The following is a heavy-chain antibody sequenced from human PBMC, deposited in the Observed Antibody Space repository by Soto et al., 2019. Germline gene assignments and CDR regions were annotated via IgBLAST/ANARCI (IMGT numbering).Heavy chain of an antibody. CDR1: GYTFTGFD. V-gene: IGHV1-18*01. CDR2: ISAYNGNT. Sequence: ASVKVSCKTSGYTFTGFDISWVRQAPGQGLEWMGWISAYNGNTNYAQKLQGRVTMTTDTSTSTAYMELRSLRSDDTAVYYCARSPIPHYGMDVWGQGTTVTVSS. J-gene: IGHJ6*02. CDR3: ARSPIPHYGMDV.